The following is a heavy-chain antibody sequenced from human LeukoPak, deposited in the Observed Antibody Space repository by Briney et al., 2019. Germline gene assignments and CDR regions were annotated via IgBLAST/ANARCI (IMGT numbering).Heavy chain of an antibody. V-gene: IGHV3-23*01. D-gene: IGHD2-21*02. CDR1: GFTFSSYA. J-gene: IGHJ4*02. Sequence: GGSLRLSCAASGFTFSSYAMSWVRQAPGKGLEWVSAISGSGGSTYYADSVKSRFTISRDNSKNTLYLQMNSLGLEDTAVYYCASSNCDGDCYLDYWGQGTLVTVSS. CDR3: ASSNCDGDCYLDY. CDR2: ISGSGGST.